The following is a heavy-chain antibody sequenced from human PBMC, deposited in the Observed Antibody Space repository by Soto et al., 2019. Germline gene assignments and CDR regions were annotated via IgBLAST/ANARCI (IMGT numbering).Heavy chain of an antibody. J-gene: IGHJ4*02. D-gene: IGHD5-18*01. CDR2: IYSGDKK. CDR1: GFTVSTYR. V-gene: IGHV3-53*01. Sequence: PGGSLRLSCAASGFTVSTYRMSWVLQAPGKGMDWVYVIYSGDKKYYIDYVKGRLNISRDTSKNKLYIKMDRLRVEDTAVYYCVKGTDTASCPTYWGQGTLVTVSS. CDR3: VKGTDTASCPTY.